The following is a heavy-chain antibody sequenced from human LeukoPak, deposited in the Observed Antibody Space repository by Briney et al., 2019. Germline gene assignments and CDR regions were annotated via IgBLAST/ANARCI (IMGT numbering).Heavy chain of an antibody. CDR1: GYTFTGYY. CDR3: ARDTITIFGVASDY. CDR2: INPNSGGT. J-gene: IGHJ4*02. V-gene: IGHV1-2*02. D-gene: IGHD3-3*01. Sequence: GASVKVSCKASGYTFTGYYMHWVRQAPGQGLEWMGWINPNSGGTNYAQKFQGRVTMTRDTSISTAYMELSRLRSDDTAVYYCARDTITIFGVASDYWGQGTLVTVSS.